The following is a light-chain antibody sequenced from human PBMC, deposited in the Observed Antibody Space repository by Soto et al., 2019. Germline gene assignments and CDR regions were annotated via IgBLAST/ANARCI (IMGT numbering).Light chain of an antibody. CDR3: CSYAGSYIVV. V-gene: IGLV2-11*01. CDR2: DVT. Sequence: QSVLTQPRSVSGSPGQSVTISCTGTRSDVGGYNYVSWYQQHPGKAPKLMIYDVTKRPSGVPDRFSGSKSGNTASLTISGLQADDEADYYCCSYAGSYIVVFGTGTKLTVL. CDR1: RSDVGGYNY. J-gene: IGLJ1*01.